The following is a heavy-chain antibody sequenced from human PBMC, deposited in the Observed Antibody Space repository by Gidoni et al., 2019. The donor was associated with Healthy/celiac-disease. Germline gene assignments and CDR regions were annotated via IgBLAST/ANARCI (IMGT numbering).Heavy chain of an antibody. CDR1: GGSISSYY. V-gene: IGHV4-59*08. D-gene: IGHD6-13*01. CDR2: IYYSGST. CDR3: ARYSSSWYLDY. J-gene: IGHJ4*02. Sequence: QVQLQESGPGLVKPSETLSLTCTVSGGSISSYYWSWIRQPPGKGLEWIGYIYYSGSTNYNPSLKSRVTISVDTSKNQFSLKLSSVTAADTAVYYCARYSSSWYLDYWGQGTLVTVSS.